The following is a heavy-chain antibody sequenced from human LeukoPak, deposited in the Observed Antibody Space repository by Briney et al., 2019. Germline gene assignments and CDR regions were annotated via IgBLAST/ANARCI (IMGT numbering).Heavy chain of an antibody. V-gene: IGHV3-15*01. J-gene: IGHJ3*02. CDR1: GFTFSNAW. Sequence: GGSLRLSCAASGFTFSNAWMSWVRQAPGKGLEWVGRIKSKTDGGTTDYTAPVKGRFTISRDDSKNTLYLQMNSLKTEDTAVYYCTTSRGSSGYSWDAFDIWGQGTMVTVSS. CDR3: TTSRGSSGYSWDAFDI. D-gene: IGHD3-22*01. CDR2: IKSKTDGGTT.